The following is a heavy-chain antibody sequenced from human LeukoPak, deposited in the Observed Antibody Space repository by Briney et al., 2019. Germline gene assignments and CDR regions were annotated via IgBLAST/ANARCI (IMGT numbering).Heavy chain of an antibody. CDR3: TRRSDTWADYFDP. V-gene: IGHV1-8*01. J-gene: IGHJ5*02. D-gene: IGHD4-11*01. CDR1: GYTLTSYD. CDR2: MNPNRGNT. Sequence: ASVKVSCKASGYTLTSYDLNWVRQATGQGLEWMGWMNPNRGNTDYAQKFQGRVTMTRNTSTNTAYMELSSLSSEDTAVYYCTRRSDTWADYFDPWGQGTLVTASS.